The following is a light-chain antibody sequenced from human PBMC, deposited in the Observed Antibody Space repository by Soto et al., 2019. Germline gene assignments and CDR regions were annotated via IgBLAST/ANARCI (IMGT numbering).Light chain of an antibody. Sequence: QSVLTQPPSASGTPGQRVTISCSGGSSNIGTNTVNWYQQLPRTAPKLLIYSNDLRPSGVPGRFSGSQSGTSASLAISGLQSVDEADYYCASWDDSLNGVVCGGGTKLTVL. J-gene: IGLJ2*01. CDR3: ASWDDSLNGVV. CDR2: SND. V-gene: IGLV1-44*01. CDR1: SSNIGTNT.